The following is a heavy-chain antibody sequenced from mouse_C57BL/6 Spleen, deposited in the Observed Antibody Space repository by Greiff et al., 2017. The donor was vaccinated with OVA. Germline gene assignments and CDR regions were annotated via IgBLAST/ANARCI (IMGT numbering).Heavy chain of an antibody. Sequence: VQLQQSGPELVKPGASVKLSCKASGYTFTSYDINWVKQRPGQGLEWIGWIYPRDGSNKYNEKFKGKATLTVDTSSSTAYMELHSLTSEDSAVYFCARSDRAMDYWGQGTSVTVSS. CDR1: GYTFTSYD. J-gene: IGHJ4*01. V-gene: IGHV1-85*01. CDR3: ARSDRAMDY. CDR2: IYPRDGSN. D-gene: IGHD3-3*01.